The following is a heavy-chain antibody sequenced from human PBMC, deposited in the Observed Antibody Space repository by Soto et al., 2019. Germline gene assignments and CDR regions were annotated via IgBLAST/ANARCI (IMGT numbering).Heavy chain of an antibody. D-gene: IGHD2-15*01. CDR2: INPGDSDT. CDR1: GYSFTSSW. J-gene: IGHJ4*02. V-gene: IGHV5-51*01. CDR3: ARQGAGGLFDY. Sequence: GESLKISCKGSGYSFTSSWIGWVRQMPGKGLEWMVIINPGDSDTRYNPSLQGRVTISADKSNSTAYLQWSSLKASDTAMYYCARQGAGGLFDYCGQGTLVTVSS.